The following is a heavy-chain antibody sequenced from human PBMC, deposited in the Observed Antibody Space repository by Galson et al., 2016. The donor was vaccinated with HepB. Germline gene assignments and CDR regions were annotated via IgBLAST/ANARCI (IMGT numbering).Heavy chain of an antibody. J-gene: IGHJ6*03. Sequence: SLRLSCAASGFTFNSYWVSWVRQAPGKGLEWVANIKQDGSEKYYVDSVKGRFTISRDNAKNTLYLQMNSLRAEDTAVYYCTKEGAYCSSSRCRYYMDVWGRGTTVTVSS. D-gene: IGHD2-2*01. CDR3: TKEGAYCSSSRCRYYMDV. V-gene: IGHV3-7*04. CDR2: IKQDGSEK. CDR1: GFTFNSYW.